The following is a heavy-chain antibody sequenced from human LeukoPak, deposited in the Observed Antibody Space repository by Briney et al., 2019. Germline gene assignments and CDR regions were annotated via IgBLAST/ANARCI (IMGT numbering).Heavy chain of an antibody. Sequence: ASVKVSCKASGYTFTGYYMHWVRQAPGQGLEWMGWINPNSSGTNYAQKFQGWVTMTRDTSISTAYMELSRLRSDDTAVYYCARGATVTTYFDYWGQGTLVTVSS. CDR1: GYTFTGYY. CDR2: INPNSSGT. CDR3: ARGATVTTYFDY. D-gene: IGHD4-17*01. V-gene: IGHV1-2*04. J-gene: IGHJ4*02.